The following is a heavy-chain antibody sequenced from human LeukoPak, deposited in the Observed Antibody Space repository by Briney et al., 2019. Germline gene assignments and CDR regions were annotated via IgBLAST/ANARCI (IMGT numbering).Heavy chain of an antibody. CDR2: IYYSGST. J-gene: IGHJ1*01. CDR1: GFTFSSYW. V-gene: IGHV4-39*07. D-gene: IGHD1-14*01. CDR3: VRERNPLSFQH. Sequence: PGGSLRLSCAASGFTFSSYWMSWVRQPPGKGLEWIGSIYYSGSTYYNPSLKSRVTISVDTSKNQFSLKLSSVTAADTAVYYCVRERNPLSFQHWGQGTLVTVSS.